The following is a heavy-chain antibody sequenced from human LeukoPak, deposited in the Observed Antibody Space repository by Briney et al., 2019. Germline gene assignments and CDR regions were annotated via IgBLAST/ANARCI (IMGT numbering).Heavy chain of an antibody. CDR1: GGSISSYY. D-gene: IGHD6-19*01. V-gene: IGHV4-59*01. CDR2: IYYSGST. J-gene: IGHJ6*03. Sequence: SETLSLTCTVSGGSISSYYWSWIRQPPGKGLEWIGYIYYSGSTNYNPSLKSRVTISVDTSKNQFSLKLSSVTAADTAVYYCARGGGWSYYYYYYYMDVWAKGPRSPSP. CDR3: ARGGGWSYYYYYYYMDV.